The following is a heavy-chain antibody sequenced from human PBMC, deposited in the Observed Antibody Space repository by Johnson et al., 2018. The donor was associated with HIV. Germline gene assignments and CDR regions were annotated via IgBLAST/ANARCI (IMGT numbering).Heavy chain of an antibody. CDR1: GFTFSSYA. CDR2: ISYDGSNK. Sequence: QVQLVESRGGVVQPGRSLRLSCAASGFTFSSYAMHWVRQAPGKGLEWVAVISYDGSNKYYADSVKGRFTISRDNAKNSLYLQMNSLRAEDTALYYCARGGLGYQNIHDPLDIWGQGTIVTVSS. CDR3: ARGGLGYQNIHDPLDI. V-gene: IGHV3-30*04. D-gene: IGHD2-2*01. J-gene: IGHJ3*02.